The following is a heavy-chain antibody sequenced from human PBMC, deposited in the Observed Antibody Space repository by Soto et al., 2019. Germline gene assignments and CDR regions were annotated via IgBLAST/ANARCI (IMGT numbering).Heavy chain of an antibody. J-gene: IGHJ6*02. D-gene: IGHD3-10*01. CDR1: GFTFNDHY. V-gene: IGHV3-11*06. CDR3: ARDSTGSGLDYGMDV. Sequence: QVQLVESGGGLVKPGGSLRLSCAASGFTFNDHYMTWIRQAPGKGLEWVSFISSDSIYTNSADSVKGRFTISRDNANNLPYLQMSSLRVADTAVYYCARDSTGSGLDYGMDVWGQGTTVAVSS. CDR2: ISSDSIYT.